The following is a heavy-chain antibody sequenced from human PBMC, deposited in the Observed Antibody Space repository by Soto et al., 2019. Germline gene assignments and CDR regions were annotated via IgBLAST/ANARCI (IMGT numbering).Heavy chain of an antibody. D-gene: IGHD1-26*01. V-gene: IGHV3-73*01. CDR3: TRHTVGATSWFDP. Sequence: GGSLRLSCASSGFTFSGSAIHWVRQASVKGLEWVGRIRSKANSYATAYAASVKGRFTISRDDSKNTAYLQMNSLKTEDTAVYYCTRHTVGATSWFDPWGQGTLVTVSS. CDR2: IRSKANSYAT. CDR1: GFTFSGSA. J-gene: IGHJ5*02.